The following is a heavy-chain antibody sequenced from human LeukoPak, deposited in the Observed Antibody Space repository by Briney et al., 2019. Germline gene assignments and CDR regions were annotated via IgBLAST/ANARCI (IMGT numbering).Heavy chain of an antibody. CDR3: VRTPPNWGFDY. V-gene: IGHV1-8*01. D-gene: IGHD7-27*01. Sequence: ASVKVSCKASGYTFTSHDINWVRQATGQGLEWMGWMSPNSGDTGYAQKFQGRVAMTSDSSISTAYMELSSLRSEDTAIYYCVRTPPNWGFDYWGQGTLVTVSS. J-gene: IGHJ4*02. CDR2: MSPNSGDT. CDR1: GYTFTSHD.